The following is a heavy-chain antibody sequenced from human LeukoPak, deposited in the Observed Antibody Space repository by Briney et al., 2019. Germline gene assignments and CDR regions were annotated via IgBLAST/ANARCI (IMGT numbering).Heavy chain of an antibody. Sequence: GGALRFSCAASGFTFSTYWMAWVRQAPGKGLEWVANIKGDESARHQADSVKGRFTISRDNTQNSVYLQMTSLRGEDTAVYYCARDVVGSLDYWGRGTLVTVSS. CDR1: GFTFSTYW. V-gene: IGHV3-7*01. CDR2: IKGDESAR. J-gene: IGHJ4*02. D-gene: IGHD1-26*01. CDR3: ARDVVGSLDY.